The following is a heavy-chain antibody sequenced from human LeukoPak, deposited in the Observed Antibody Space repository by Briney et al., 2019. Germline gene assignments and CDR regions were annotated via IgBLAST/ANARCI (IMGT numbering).Heavy chain of an antibody. CDR2: ISTYNDNT. V-gene: IGHV1-18*01. D-gene: IGHD3-22*01. Sequence: ASVKVPCKASGYAFMNYGISWVRQAPGQGLEWMGWISTYNDNTKYAVKFQGRVTMTTDTSTSTAYMDLRSLRSDDTAVYYCARDTPVYDSSGHNSFDYWGQGTMVTVSS. J-gene: IGHJ4*02. CDR3: ARDTPVYDSSGHNSFDY. CDR1: GYAFMNYG.